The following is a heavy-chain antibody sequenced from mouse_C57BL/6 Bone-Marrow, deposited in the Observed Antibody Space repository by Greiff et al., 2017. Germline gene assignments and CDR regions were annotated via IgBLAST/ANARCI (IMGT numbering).Heavy chain of an antibody. J-gene: IGHJ3*01. CDR3: TSSYYGSSWFAY. CDR2: ISPGNSDT. V-gene: IGHV1-5*01. Sequence: EVQGVESGTVLARPGASVKMSCKTSGYTFTSYWMHWVKQRPGPGLEWIGAISPGNSDTSYNQKFKGKAKMTAVTSASTAYMELSSLTNEDSAVYYCTSSYYGSSWFAYWGQGTLVTVSA. D-gene: IGHD1-1*01. CDR1: GYTFTSYW.